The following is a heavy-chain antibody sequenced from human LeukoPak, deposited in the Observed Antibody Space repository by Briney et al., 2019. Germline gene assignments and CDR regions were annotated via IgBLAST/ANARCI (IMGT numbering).Heavy chain of an antibody. CDR3: ARVQWLVHYFDY. J-gene: IGHJ4*02. D-gene: IGHD6-19*01. CDR1: GGTFSSYA. V-gene: IGHV1-69*06. Sequence: GASVKVSCKASGGTFSSYAIGWVRQAPGQGLEWMGGIIPIFGTANYAQKFQGRVTITADKSTSTAYMELSSLRSEDTAVYYCARVQWLVHYFDYWGQGTLVTVSS. CDR2: IIPIFGTA.